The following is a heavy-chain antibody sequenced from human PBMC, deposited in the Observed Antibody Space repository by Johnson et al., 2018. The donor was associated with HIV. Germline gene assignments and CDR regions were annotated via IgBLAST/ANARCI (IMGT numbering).Heavy chain of an antibody. CDR1: GFTFSNYG. Sequence: QVQLVESGGGVVQPGGSLRLSCAASGFTFSNYGMHWVRQAPGKGLEWVAFIRYDGSIKYYADSVKGRFTISRDNSKNTLYLQMNSLRAEDTAVYYCAKGHSSGYPKDAFEIWGQGTMVTVS. J-gene: IGHJ3*02. D-gene: IGHD3-22*01. CDR2: IRYDGSIK. CDR3: AKGHSSGYPKDAFEI. V-gene: IGHV3-30*02.